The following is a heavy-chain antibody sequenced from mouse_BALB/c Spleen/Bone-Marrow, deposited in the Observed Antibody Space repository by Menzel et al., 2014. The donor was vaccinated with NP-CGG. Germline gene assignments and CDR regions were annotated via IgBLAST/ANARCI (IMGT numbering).Heavy chain of an antibody. J-gene: IGHJ3*01. V-gene: IGHV1-9*01. Sequence: VHLVESGPELMKPGASVKISCEATGYTFSSYWIEWVKQRPGHGLEWIGEILPGSGNTHYNEKFKGKATFTADTSSNTAYMQLSSLTSEDSAVYYCTRQGFACWGQGTLVTVSA. CDR3: TRQGFAC. CDR1: GYTFSSYW. CDR2: ILPGSGNT.